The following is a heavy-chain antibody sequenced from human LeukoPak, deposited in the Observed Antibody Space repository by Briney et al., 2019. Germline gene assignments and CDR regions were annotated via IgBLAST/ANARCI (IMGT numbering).Heavy chain of an antibody. J-gene: IGHJ4*02. CDR2: MNPNSGNT. V-gene: IGHV1-8*01. CDR3: ARNRMVRGGTGGY. CDR1: GYTFTRYD. D-gene: IGHD3-10*01. Sequence: ASVNVSFKASGYTFTRYDINWVRQATGQGLEWMGWMNPNSGNTGYAQKFQGRVTMTRNTSISTAYMGLSSMRSEDTAVYYCARNRMVRGGTGGYWSQASLVTVYS.